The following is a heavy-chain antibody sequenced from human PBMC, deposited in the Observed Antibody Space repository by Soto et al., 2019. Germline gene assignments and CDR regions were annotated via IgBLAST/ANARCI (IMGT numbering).Heavy chain of an antibody. J-gene: IGHJ4*02. CDR3: ARDPAGYSYAGTFDY. D-gene: IGHD5-18*01. CDR2: ISAYNGNT. V-gene: IGHV1-18*01. CDR1: VYTFTSYG. Sequence: ASVKVSCKASVYTFTSYGISWVRQAPGQGLEWMGWISAYNGNTNYAQKLQGRVTMTTDTSTSTAYMELRSLRSDDTAVYYCARDPAGYSYAGTFDYWGQGTLVTVSS.